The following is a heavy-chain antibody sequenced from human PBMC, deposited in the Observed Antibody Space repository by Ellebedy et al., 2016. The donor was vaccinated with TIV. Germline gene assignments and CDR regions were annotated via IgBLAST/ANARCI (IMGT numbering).Heavy chain of an antibody. Sequence: SETLSLTXAVYGGSFSDYYWTWIRQPPGKGLEWIGEIIHSGSTNYSPSLKSRLTISIDRSRSQFSLTLSSVTAADTAVYYCARHRGTDFSHWGRGTLVTVSS. V-gene: IGHV4-34*12. D-gene: IGHD1-26*01. CDR2: IIHSGST. CDR3: ARHRGTDFSH. J-gene: IGHJ4*02. CDR1: GGSFSDYY.